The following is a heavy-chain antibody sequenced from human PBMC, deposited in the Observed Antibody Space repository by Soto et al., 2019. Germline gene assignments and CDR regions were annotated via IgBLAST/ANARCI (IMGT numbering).Heavy chain of an antibody. V-gene: IGHV3-30-3*01. J-gene: IGHJ4*02. Sequence: QVQLVESGGGVVQPGRSLRLSCAASGFTFSSYAMHWVRQAPGKGLEWVAVISYDGSNKYYADSVKGRFTISRDNSKNTLYLQMNSLRAEDTAVYYCARSSSAWPEPGNGVGATGWAIDYWGQGTLVTVSS. D-gene: IGHD1-26*01. CDR2: ISYDGSNK. CDR3: ARSSSAWPEPGNGVGATGWAIDY. CDR1: GFTFSSYA.